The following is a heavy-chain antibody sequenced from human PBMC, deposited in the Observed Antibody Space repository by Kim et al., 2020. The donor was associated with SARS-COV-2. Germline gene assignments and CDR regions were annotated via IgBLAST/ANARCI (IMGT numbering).Heavy chain of an antibody. D-gene: IGHD3-22*01. J-gene: IGHJ4*02. Sequence: SVKARFTIARDNSKNTLYLQMNSLRAEDTAVYYCAKVPIFYDSSGYYFDYWGQGTLVTVSS. V-gene: IGHV3-23*01. CDR3: AKVPIFYDSSGYYFDY.